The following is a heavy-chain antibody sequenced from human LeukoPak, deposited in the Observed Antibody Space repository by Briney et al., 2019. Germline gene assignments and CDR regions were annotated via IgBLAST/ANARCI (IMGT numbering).Heavy chain of an antibody. CDR2: ISGSGIAT. Sequence: PGGSLTLSCAASGFTFSSYAMSWVRQAPGEGLESVSTISGSGIATYYADSLNGRFTMSRDNSKNTLYLQMNSLRAEDTAVYYCAKDGGYDSGDSDYWGQGTLVTVSS. J-gene: IGHJ4*02. CDR3: AKDGGYDSGDSDY. V-gene: IGHV3-23*01. D-gene: IGHD3-10*01. CDR1: GFTFSSYA.